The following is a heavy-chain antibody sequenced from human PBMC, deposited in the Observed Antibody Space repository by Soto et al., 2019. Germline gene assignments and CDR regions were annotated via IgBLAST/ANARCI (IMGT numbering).Heavy chain of an antibody. CDR3: AKGRAGCIGGSCPLGWYFDL. Sequence: QVQLVQSGAEVKKPGSSVKVSCKASGGTFITYTVSWVRQAPGQGLEWMGGIIPVSTTTSYAQKFQGRVTITADKSTSTTYMELSSLRSDDTAVYYCAKGRAGCIGGSCPLGWYFDLWGRGTLVTVSS. J-gene: IGHJ2*01. CDR1: GGTFITYT. V-gene: IGHV1-69*06. CDR2: IIPVSTTT. D-gene: IGHD2-15*01.